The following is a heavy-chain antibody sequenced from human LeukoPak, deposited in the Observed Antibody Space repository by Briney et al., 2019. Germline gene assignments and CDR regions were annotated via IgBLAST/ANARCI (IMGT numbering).Heavy chain of an antibody. Sequence: GGSLRLSFAASGFTFSTYSMNWVRQPPGKGLEWVSSISSSSSYIYYADSVKGRFTISRHNAKNSLYLQMNSLRAEDTAVYYCARVGIVGATGGFDYWGQGTLVTVSS. CDR3: ARVGIVGATGGFDY. J-gene: IGHJ4*02. CDR1: GFTFSTYS. CDR2: ISSSSSYI. V-gene: IGHV3-21*01. D-gene: IGHD1-26*01.